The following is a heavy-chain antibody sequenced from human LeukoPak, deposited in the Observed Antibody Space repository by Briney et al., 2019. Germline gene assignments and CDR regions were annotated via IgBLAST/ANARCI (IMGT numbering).Heavy chain of an antibody. Sequence: QPGGSLRLSCAASGFTFSSYAMSWVRQAPGKGLEWVSAISGSGGSTYYADSVKGRFTISRDNSKNTLYLQMNSLRAEDTAVYYCAAQYSSGWYQQNWFDPWGQGTLVTVSS. D-gene: IGHD6-19*01. V-gene: IGHV3-23*01. CDR2: ISGSGGST. CDR1: GFTFSSYA. CDR3: AAQYSSGWYQQNWFDP. J-gene: IGHJ5*02.